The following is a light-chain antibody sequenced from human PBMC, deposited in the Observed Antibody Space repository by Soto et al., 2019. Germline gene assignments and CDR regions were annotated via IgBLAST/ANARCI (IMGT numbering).Light chain of an antibody. CDR2: DAS. CDR3: QQRGNWLYT. Sequence: EIVLTQSPASLSLSPGERATLSCRASQSVGIYLAWYQQKPGQAPRLLIYDASNRAAGIPARFSGSGSGTDFTLTISSLEPEDFAVYYCQQRGNWLYTFGQGTRLEIK. V-gene: IGKV3-11*01. CDR1: QSVGIY. J-gene: IGKJ2*01.